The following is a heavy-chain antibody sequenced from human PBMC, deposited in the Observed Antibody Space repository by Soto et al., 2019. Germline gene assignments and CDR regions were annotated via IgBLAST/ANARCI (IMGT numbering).Heavy chain of an antibody. J-gene: IGHJ4*02. D-gene: IGHD2-2*01. V-gene: IGHV4-34*01. Sequence: PSETLSLTCAVYGGSFSNYYWRWIRQPPGKGLERIGEINHSGSTSYNPSLKSRVTISLDKSKSQLSLKLNSVTAADSAVYYCANLVVVPAAGAVDYWGQGTLVTVSS. CDR1: GGSFSNYY. CDR3: ANLVVVPAAGAVDY. CDR2: INHSGST.